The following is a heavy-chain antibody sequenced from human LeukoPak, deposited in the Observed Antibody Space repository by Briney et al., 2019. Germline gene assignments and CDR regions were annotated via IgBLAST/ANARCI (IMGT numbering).Heavy chain of an antibody. V-gene: IGHV3-30*02. J-gene: IGHJ3*02. CDR1: GVRFSSYG. D-gene: IGHD6-6*01. Sequence: GPPRLYSAASGVRFSSYGMHWGRPAPGKGLEGVAFIRYDGSNKYYADYVKGRFTISRDNSKNTLYLQMNSLRAEDTAVYYCAKKYSSSPSGDFDIWGQGTMVTVSS. CDR2: IRYDGSNK. CDR3: AKKYSSSPSGDFDI.